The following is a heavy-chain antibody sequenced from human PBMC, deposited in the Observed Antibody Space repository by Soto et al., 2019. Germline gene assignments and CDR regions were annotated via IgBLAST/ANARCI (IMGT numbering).Heavy chain of an antibody. CDR1: GYTFTSYG. CDR2: ISAYNGNT. Sequence: QVQLVQSGAEVKKPGASVKVSCKASGYTFTSYGISWVRQAPGQGLEWMGWISAYNGNTNYAQKLQGRVTMTTDTSPSTAYMERRSLRSDDTAVYYCARDRPLSRSNSWLPSFDSWGQGTLVTVSS. CDR3: ARDRPLSRSNSWLPSFDS. J-gene: IGHJ4*02. D-gene: IGHD6-13*01. V-gene: IGHV1-18*01.